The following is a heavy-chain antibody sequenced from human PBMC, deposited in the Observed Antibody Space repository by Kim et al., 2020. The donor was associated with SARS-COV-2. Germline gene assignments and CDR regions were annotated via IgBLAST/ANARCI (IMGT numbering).Heavy chain of an antibody. CDR1: GFTFSSYS. V-gene: IGHV3-21*01. CDR3: AREKMDYGDYVKCFDY. D-gene: IGHD4-17*01. CDR2: ISSSSSYI. Sequence: GGSLRLSCAASGFTFSSYSMNWVRQAPGKGLEWVSSISSSSSYIYYADSVKGRFTISRDNAKNSLCLQMNSLRAEDTAVYYCAREKMDYGDYVKCFDYWGQGTLVTVSS. J-gene: IGHJ4*03.